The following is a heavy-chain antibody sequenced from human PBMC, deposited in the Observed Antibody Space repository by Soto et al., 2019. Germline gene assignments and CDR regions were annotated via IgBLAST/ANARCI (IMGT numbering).Heavy chain of an antibody. V-gene: IGHV4-31*03. CDR3: ARDWGRDGCFDY. D-gene: IGHD3-16*01. CDR2: IYYSGST. J-gene: IGHJ4*02. CDR1: GGSISSGGYY. Sequence: QVPLQESGPGLVKPSQTLSLTCTVSGGSISSGGYYWSWIRQHPGKGLEWIGDIYYSGSTYYNPSLKSRVTISVDTCKNRFSLKLTSVTAAGTAVYYCARDWGRDGCFDYWGQGTLVTVSS.